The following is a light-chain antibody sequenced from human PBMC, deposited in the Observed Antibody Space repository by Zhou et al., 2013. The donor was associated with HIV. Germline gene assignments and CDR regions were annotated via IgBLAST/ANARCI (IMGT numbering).Light chain of an antibody. CDR2: DIS. CDR1: ENVGNS. Sequence: EIVLKQSPATLSVSPGGRATLSCRASENVGNSLAWYQQKPGQAPRLLIYDISNRATAIPTRFSGSGSGTDFTLTISSLEPEDFAVYYCQQRSDWPPLFTFGPGTKVDIK. J-gene: IGKJ3*01. V-gene: IGKV3-11*01. CDR3: QQRSDWPPLFT.